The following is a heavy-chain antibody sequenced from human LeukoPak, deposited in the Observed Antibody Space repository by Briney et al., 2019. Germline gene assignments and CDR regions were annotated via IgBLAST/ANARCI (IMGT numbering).Heavy chain of an antibody. J-gene: IGHJ4*02. V-gene: IGHV3-21*04. CDR2: ISGSSTYI. Sequence: GESLRLSCAASGFTFSSYSMNWVRQAPGKGLEWVSSISGSSTYIDYADSVKGRFTISRDNSKNTLSLQMNSLRAEDTAVYYCARDRWRSGGSGGGDYWGQGTLVTVSS. CDR1: GFTFSSYS. D-gene: IGHD2-15*01. CDR3: ARDRWRSGGSGGGDY.